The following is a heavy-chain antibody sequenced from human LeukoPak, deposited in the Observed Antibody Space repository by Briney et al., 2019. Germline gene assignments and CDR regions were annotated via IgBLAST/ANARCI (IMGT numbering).Heavy chain of an antibody. CDR2: INSDGSST. CDR3: ARVYYSSSYDYWYFDL. CDR1: GFTFSSYW. J-gene: IGHJ2*01. Sequence: QPGGSLRLSCAASGFTFSSYWMHWARQAPGKGLVWVSRINSDGSSTNYADSVKGRFTISRDNAKNTLYLQMNSLRAEDTAVYYCARVYYSSSYDYWYFDLWGRGTLVTVSS. V-gene: IGHV3-74*01. D-gene: IGHD6-13*01.